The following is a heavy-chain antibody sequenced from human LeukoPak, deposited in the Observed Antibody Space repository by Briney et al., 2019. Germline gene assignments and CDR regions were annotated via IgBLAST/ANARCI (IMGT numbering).Heavy chain of an antibody. Sequence: SETLSLTCAVYGGSFSGYYWSWIRPPPGKGLEWIGEINHSGSTNYNPSLKSRVTISVDTSKNQFSLKLSSVTAADTAVYFCARGLWAPRFDCWGQGTLVTVSS. D-gene: IGHD1-26*01. CDR2: INHSGST. CDR3: ARGLWAPRFDC. CDR1: GGSFSGYY. J-gene: IGHJ4*02. V-gene: IGHV4-34*01.